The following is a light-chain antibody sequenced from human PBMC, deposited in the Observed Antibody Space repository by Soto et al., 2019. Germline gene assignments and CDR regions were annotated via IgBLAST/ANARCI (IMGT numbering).Light chain of an antibody. CDR1: QSVLYSSNDKNY. V-gene: IGKV4-1*01. CDR2: WAS. CDR3: QQYYTTPRLT. Sequence: DIVMTQSPDSLAVSLGERATINCKSSQSVLYSSNDKNYLAWYQQKAGQPPKLLIYWASTRESGVPDRFSGSGSGTDFTLTISSLQAEDVAVYYCQQYYTTPRLTFGGGTKVEIK. J-gene: IGKJ4*01.